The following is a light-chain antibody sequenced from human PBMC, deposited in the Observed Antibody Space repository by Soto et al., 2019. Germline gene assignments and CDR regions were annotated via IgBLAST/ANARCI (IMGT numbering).Light chain of an antibody. V-gene: IGKV1D-13*01. CDR1: QGISSA. CDR3: QQFNNYPPLT. CDR2: DAS. Sequence: GDRVTITCRASQGISSALAWYQQEPGKAPKLLIYDASSLESGVPSRFSGSGSGTDFTLTISNLQPEDFATYYCQQFNNYPPLTFGQGTRLEIK. J-gene: IGKJ5*01.